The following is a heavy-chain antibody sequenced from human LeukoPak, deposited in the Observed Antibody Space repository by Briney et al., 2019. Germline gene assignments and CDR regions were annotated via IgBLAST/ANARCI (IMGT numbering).Heavy chain of an antibody. Sequence: PGGSLRLSCAASGFTFSSYGMHWVRQAPGKGLEWVAFIRYDGSNKYYADSVKGRFTISRDNSKNTLYLQMNSLRAEDTAVYYCAKGVYYGSGSPWFDSWGQGTLVTVSS. V-gene: IGHV3-30*02. CDR3: AKGVYYGSGSPWFDS. CDR1: GFTFSSYG. J-gene: IGHJ5*01. CDR2: IRYDGSNK. D-gene: IGHD3-10*01.